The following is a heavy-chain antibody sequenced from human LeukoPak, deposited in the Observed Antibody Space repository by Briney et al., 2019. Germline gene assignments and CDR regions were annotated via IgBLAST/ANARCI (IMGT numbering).Heavy chain of an antibody. CDR2: IYSGGST. J-gene: IGHJ6*02. Sequence: GGSLRLSCAASGFTVSSNYMSWVRQAPGKGLEWVSVIYSGGSTYYADSVKGRFTISRDDSKNMLYLQMNSLRAEDTAVYYCAKGQTYYDTLTGYPRYYYYAMDVWGQGTTVTVAS. V-gene: IGHV3-66*01. D-gene: IGHD3-9*01. CDR3: AKGQTYYDTLTGYPRYYYYAMDV. CDR1: GFTVSSNY.